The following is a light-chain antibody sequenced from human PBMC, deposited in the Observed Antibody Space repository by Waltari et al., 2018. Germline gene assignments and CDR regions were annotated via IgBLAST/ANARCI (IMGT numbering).Light chain of an antibody. V-gene: IGLV2-14*03. J-gene: IGLJ1*01. CDR1: NTDVGGSNF. CDR2: DT. CDR3: CSYTRSSTYV. Sequence: QSALSQPASVSGSPGQSITISCSGTNTDVGGSNFVSWYQQYPDKAPKCIIYDTDRPSVVSHRFSGSKFGNTASLTISGLQAEDEADYYCCSYTRSSTYVFGTGTKVTVL.